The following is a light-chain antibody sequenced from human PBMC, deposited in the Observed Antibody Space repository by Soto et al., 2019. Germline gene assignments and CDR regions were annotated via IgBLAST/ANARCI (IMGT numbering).Light chain of an antibody. CDR2: DVS. CDR1: SSDVGGYNY. V-gene: IGLV2-11*01. Sequence: QSSLAQPRSVSGSPGQSVTISCTGTSSDVGGYNYVSWYQQHPGKAPKLMIYDVSKRPSGVPDRFSGSKSGNTASLTVSGLQAEDEADYYCSSYAGTNNYVLGTGTKV. CDR3: SSYAGTNNYV. J-gene: IGLJ1*01.